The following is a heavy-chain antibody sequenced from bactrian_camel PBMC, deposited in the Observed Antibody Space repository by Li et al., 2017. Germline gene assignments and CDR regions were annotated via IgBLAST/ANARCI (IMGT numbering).Heavy chain of an antibody. CDR2: INAGDITT. V-gene: IGHV3S1*01. CDR3: ATDLPSWYWASDFGY. CDR1: GFAANRRC. Sequence: HVQLVESGGGSVQAGGSLRLSCKTSGFAANRRCMAWFRQGAGKEREAVAGINAGDITTYVDSVKGRFTVSRDYAKNTVYLQMNSLKSEDTALYYCATDLPSWYWASDFGYWGQGTQVTVS. D-gene: IGHD6*01. J-gene: IGHJ6*01.